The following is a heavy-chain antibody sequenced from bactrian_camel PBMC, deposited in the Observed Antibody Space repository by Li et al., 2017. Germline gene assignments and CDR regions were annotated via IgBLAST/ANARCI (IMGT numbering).Heavy chain of an antibody. D-gene: IGHD2*01. Sequence: DVQLVESGGGSVKAGGSLRLSCETSESTASAFCMGWVRQVNKKREGLASVGRDGVTTYANTVKGRFTLSRDNDRNTLYLQMNSLKPEDTAVYYCAMDFFPESGNCTGSGYWGQGTQVTVS. CDR1: ESTASAFC. J-gene: IGHJ6*01. V-gene: IGHV3S44*01. CDR2: VGRDGVT. CDR3: AMDFFPESGNCTGSGY.